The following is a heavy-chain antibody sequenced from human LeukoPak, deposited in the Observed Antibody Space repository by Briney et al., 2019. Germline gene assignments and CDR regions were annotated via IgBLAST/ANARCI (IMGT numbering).Heavy chain of an antibody. Sequence: SETLSLTCTVPGGSSSSDSWNWIRQPASKGLEWIGHITDSGSTTYNPSLKSRVTMSIDTSKSQFSLRLTSVTAADTAVYYCTRGRTSSSTWFDPWGQGTLVTVSS. CDR1: GGSSSSDS. D-gene: IGHD2-2*01. CDR2: ITDSGST. CDR3: TRGRTSSSTWFDP. V-gene: IGHV4-4*07. J-gene: IGHJ5*02.